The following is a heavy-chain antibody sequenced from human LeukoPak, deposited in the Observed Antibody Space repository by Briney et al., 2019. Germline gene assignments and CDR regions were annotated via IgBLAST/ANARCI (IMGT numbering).Heavy chain of an antibody. D-gene: IGHD2-15*01. Sequence: SQTLSLTCTVSGGSISSGGYYWSWIRQHPGKGLGWIGYIYYSGSTYYNPSLKSRVTISVDTSKNQFSLKLSSVTAADTAVYYCARDRGYCSGGSCYFPAFDIWGQGTMVTVSS. V-gene: IGHV4-31*03. CDR1: GGSISSGGYY. CDR2: IYYSGST. J-gene: IGHJ3*02. CDR3: ARDRGYCSGGSCYFPAFDI.